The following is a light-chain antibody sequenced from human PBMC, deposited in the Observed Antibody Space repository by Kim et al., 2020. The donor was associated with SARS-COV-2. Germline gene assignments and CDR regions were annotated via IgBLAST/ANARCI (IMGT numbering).Light chain of an antibody. Sequence: DIQMTQSPSSLSASVGDRVTITCRTSQSISTYLNWYQQKPGKAPNLLIYAASSLQSGVPSRFSGRRSGTDFTLTINSLHPEDFATYYCQQSYSYPIAFGQGTRLEIK. V-gene: IGKV1-39*01. CDR3: QQSYSYPIA. CDR1: QSISTY. CDR2: AAS. J-gene: IGKJ5*01.